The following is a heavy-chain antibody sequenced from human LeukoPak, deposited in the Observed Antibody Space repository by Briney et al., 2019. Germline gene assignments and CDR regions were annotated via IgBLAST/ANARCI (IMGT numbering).Heavy chain of an antibody. CDR2: INAGNGNT. D-gene: IGHD6-19*01. CDR1: GCTFTSYA. J-gene: IGHJ4*02. CDR3: AREGGGWYGLDY. V-gene: IGHV1-3*01. Sequence: GASVKVSCKASGCTFTSYAMHWVRQAPGQRLEWMGWINAGNGNTKYSQKFQGRVTITRDTSASTAYMELSSLRSEDTAVYYCAREGGGWYGLDYWGQGTLVTVSS.